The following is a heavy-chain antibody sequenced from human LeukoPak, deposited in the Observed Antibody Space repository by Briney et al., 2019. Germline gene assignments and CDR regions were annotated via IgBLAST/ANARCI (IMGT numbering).Heavy chain of an antibody. CDR3: ARDPGYSSSWSKNNWFDP. CDR2: IIPILGIA. CDR1: GGTFSSYA. J-gene: IGHJ5*02. D-gene: IGHD6-13*01. V-gene: IGHV1-69*04. Sequence: ASVKVSCKASGGTFSSYAISWVRQAPGQGLEWMGRIIPILGIANYAQKFQGRVTITADKSTSTAYMELSSLRSEDTAVYYCARDPGYSSSWSKNNWFDPWSQGTLVTVSS.